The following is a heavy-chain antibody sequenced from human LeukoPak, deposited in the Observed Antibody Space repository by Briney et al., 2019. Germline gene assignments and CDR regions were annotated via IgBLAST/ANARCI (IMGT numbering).Heavy chain of an antibody. J-gene: IGHJ4*02. D-gene: IGHD4-23*01. CDR2: ISGSGGST. Sequence: SSETLSLTCTVSGGSIISSDYHWGWVRQAPGKGLEWVSTISGSGGSTYYADSVKGRFTISSDNSKNTLYLQMNSLRAEDTAIYYCAKDTGNSNYWGQGTLVTVSS. CDR3: AKDTGNSNY. V-gene: IGHV3-23*01. CDR1: GGSIISSDYH.